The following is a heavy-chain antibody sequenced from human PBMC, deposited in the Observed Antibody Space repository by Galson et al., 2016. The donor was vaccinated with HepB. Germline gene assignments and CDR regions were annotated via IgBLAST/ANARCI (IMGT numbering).Heavy chain of an antibody. Sequence: SLRLSCAASGFTFDDYAMHWVRQAPGKGLEWVSGISWNSSRIGYADSVKGRFTISRDNAKNSLYLQMNSLRAEDTALYYCAKDLRAPYISSYYGGMDVWGQGTTVTVSS. J-gene: IGHJ6*02. V-gene: IGHV3-9*01. D-gene: IGHD3-22*01. CDR2: ISWNSSRI. CDR1: GFTFDDYA. CDR3: AKDLRAPYISSYYGGMDV.